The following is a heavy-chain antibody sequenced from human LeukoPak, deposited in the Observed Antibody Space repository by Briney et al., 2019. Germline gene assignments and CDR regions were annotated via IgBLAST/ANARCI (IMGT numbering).Heavy chain of an antibody. CDR2: IGISGDT. D-gene: IGHD1-26*01. CDR3: ARDSGGYPGHFDY. Sequence: PGGSLRLSCAASGFTLRSYDMHWVRQVTGKGLEWVSAIGISGDTYYPGSVKGRFTISRENAKNSLYLQMNSLTAGDTAVYYCARDSGGYPGHFDYWGQGTLVTVSS. J-gene: IGHJ4*02. CDR1: GFTLRSYD. V-gene: IGHV3-13*01.